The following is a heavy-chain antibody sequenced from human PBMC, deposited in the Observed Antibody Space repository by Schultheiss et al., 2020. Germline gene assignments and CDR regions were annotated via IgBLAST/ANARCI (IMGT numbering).Heavy chain of an antibody. CDR3: ARGSIFGVVIASNWFDP. V-gene: IGHV4-38-2*02. CDR1: GGSISSGYY. J-gene: IGHJ5*02. D-gene: IGHD3-3*01. Sequence: SQTLSLTCTVSGGSISSGYYWGWIRQPPGKGLEWIGSIYHSGSTYYNPSLKSRVTISVDTSKNQFSLKLSSVTAADTAVYYCARGSIFGVVIASNWFDPWGQGTLVTVSS. CDR2: IYHSGST.